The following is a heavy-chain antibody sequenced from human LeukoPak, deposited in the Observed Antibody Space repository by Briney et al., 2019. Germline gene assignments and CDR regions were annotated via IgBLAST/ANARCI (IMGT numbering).Heavy chain of an antibody. V-gene: IGHV4-30-2*01. CDR1: GGSISSGGYS. J-gene: IGHJ4*02. CDR2: IYHSGST. CDR3: ARGGLGTFDY. D-gene: IGHD7-27*01. Sequence: SKTLSLTCAVSGGSISSGGYSWSWIRQPPGKGLEWIGYIYHSGSTYYNPSLKSRVTISVDRSKNQFSLKLSSVTAADTAVYYCARGGLGTFDYWGQGTLVTVSS.